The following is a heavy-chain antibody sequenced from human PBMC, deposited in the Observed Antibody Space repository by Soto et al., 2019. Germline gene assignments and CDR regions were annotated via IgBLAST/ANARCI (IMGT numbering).Heavy chain of an antibody. CDR2: ISSSSSYI. Sequence: EVQLVESGGGLVKPGGSLRLSCAASGFTFSSYSMNWVRQAPGKGLEWVSSISSSSSYIYYADSVKGRFTVSRDNAKNSLYLQMNSLRAEDTAVYYCARKWEYGDYGGAEDAFDIWGQGTMVTVSS. CDR1: GFTFSSYS. J-gene: IGHJ3*02. V-gene: IGHV3-21*01. D-gene: IGHD4-17*01. CDR3: ARKWEYGDYGGAEDAFDI.